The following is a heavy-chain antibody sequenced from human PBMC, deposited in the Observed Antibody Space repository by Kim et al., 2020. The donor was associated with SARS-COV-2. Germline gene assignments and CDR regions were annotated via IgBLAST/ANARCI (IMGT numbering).Heavy chain of an antibody. Sequence: YAQKLQGRVTMTTDTSTSTAYMELRSLRSDDTAVYYCARIILTGYYNDDYWGQGTLVTVSS. V-gene: IGHV1-18*01. J-gene: IGHJ4*02. CDR3: ARIILTGYYNDDY. D-gene: IGHD3-9*01.